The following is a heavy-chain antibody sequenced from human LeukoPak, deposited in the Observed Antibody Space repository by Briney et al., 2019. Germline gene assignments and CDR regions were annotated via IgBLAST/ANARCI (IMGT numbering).Heavy chain of an antibody. Sequence: SETLSLTCTVSGGSISSYYWSWIRQLPGKGLEWIGYIYYSGSTNYNPSLKSRVTISVDTSKNQFSLKLSSVTAADTAVYYCARGRGSTVTNDYWGQGTLVTVSS. V-gene: IGHV4-59*01. CDR3: ARGRGSTVTNDY. CDR1: GGSISSYY. J-gene: IGHJ4*02. CDR2: IYYSGST. D-gene: IGHD4-17*01.